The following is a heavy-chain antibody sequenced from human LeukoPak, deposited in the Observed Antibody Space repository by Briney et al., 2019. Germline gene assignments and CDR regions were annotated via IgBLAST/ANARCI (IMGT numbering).Heavy chain of an antibody. J-gene: IGHJ4*02. Sequence: GASVKVSCKASGYTFTSYGISWVRQAPRQGLEWMGWISAYNGNTNYAQKLQGRVTMTTDTSTSTAYMELRSLRSDDTAVYYCASRKVWSGYHTPLYFDYWGQGTLVTVSS. CDR3: ASRKVWSGYHTPLYFDY. V-gene: IGHV1-18*01. CDR2: ISAYNGNT. CDR1: GYTFTSYG. D-gene: IGHD3-3*01.